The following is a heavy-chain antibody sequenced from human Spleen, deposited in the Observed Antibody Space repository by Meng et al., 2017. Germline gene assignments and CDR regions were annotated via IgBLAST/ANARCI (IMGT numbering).Heavy chain of an antibody. V-gene: IGHV3-23*01. CDR2: ISGSGGST. J-gene: IGHJ3*02. Sequence: GESLKISCAASGFSFSSYWMSWVRQAPGKGLEWVSAISGSGGSTYYADSVKGRFTISRDNSKNTLYLQMNSLRAEDTAVYYCAKEDMIVVLGAFDIWGQGTRVT. D-gene: IGHD3-22*01. CDR3: AKEDMIVVLGAFDI. CDR1: GFSFSSYW.